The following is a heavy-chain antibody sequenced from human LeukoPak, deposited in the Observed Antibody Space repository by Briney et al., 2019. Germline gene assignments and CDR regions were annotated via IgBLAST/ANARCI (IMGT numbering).Heavy chain of an antibody. V-gene: IGHV4-31*11. CDR3: ARTTVVAKYFDY. CDR1: GGSFSGYY. Sequence: PSETLSLTCAVYGGSFSGYYWSWIRQHPGKGLEWIGYIYYSGSTYYNPSLKSRLTISVDTSKNQFSLKLSSVTAADTAVYYCARTTVVAKYFDYWGQGTLVTVSS. CDR2: IYYSGST. D-gene: IGHD4-23*01. J-gene: IGHJ4*02.